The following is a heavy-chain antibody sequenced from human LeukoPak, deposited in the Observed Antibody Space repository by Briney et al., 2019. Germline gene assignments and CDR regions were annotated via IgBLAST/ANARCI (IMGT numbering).Heavy chain of an antibody. J-gene: IGHJ4*02. Sequence: PSETLSLTCTVSGGSIRSSYYYWSWIRQPPGKGLEWIGEINHSGSTNYNPSLKSRVTISVDTSKNQFSLKLSSVTAADTAVYYCARAKGDFWSGYYCDYWGQGTLVTVSS. CDR1: GGSIRSSYYY. CDR3: ARAKGDFWSGYYCDY. D-gene: IGHD3-3*01. CDR2: INHSGST. V-gene: IGHV4-39*07.